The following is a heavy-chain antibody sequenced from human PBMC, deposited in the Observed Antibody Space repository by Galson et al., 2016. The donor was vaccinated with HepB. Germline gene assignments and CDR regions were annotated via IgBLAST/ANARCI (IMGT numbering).Heavy chain of an antibody. D-gene: IGHD2/OR15-2a*01. J-gene: IGHJ4*02. Sequence: SETLSLTCSASRSGSYYWTWIRQSPGKGLEWLGYVFSTGESEYNPSLQGRISMSLDTSKNQFSLRLTPLTPADTAVYYCAREHTTYGPPDHWGQGTPVTVSS. CDR1: RSGSYY. CDR3: AREHTTYGPPDH. V-gene: IGHV4-61*01. CDR2: VFSTGES.